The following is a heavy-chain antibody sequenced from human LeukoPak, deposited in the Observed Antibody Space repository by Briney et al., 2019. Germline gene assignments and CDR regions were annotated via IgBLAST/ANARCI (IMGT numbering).Heavy chain of an antibody. Sequence: GGSLRLSCAASGFTFSSYGVHWVRQAPGKGLEWVAFIRYDGSDNYYADSVKGRFTISRDNVKNTLYLQMNSLRAEDTAVYYCAKDQRTYDILTGYRPYNWFDPWGQGTLVTVSS. V-gene: IGHV3-30*02. CDR3: AKDQRTYDILTGYRPYNWFDP. J-gene: IGHJ5*02. CDR2: IRYDGSDN. D-gene: IGHD3-9*01. CDR1: GFTFSSYG.